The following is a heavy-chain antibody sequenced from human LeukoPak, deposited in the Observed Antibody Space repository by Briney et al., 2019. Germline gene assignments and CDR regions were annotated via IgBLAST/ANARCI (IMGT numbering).Heavy chain of an antibody. CDR1: GFTHDEYV. CDR3: AKDMSSSGENWFDP. V-gene: IGHV3-9*01. J-gene: IGHJ5*02. D-gene: IGHD6-6*01. Sequence: PGGSLRLSCAASGFTHDEYVMHLVPQAPGKGLEWVSGLSWNSGSIGYADSVKGRFTISRDNAKNSLYLQMNSLRAEDTALYYCAKDMSSSGENWFDPWGQGTLVTVSS. CDR2: LSWNSGSI.